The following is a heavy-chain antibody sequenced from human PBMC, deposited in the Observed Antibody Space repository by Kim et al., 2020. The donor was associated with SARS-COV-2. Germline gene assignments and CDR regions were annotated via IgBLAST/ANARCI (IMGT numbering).Heavy chain of an antibody. D-gene: IGHD5-12*01. CDR3: ARQRVEMATGEYAFDI. V-gene: IGHV4-59*08. J-gene: IGHJ3*02. Sequence: SLKSRVTISVDTSKNQFSLKLSSVTAADTAVYYCARQRVEMATGEYAFDIWGQGTMVTVSS.